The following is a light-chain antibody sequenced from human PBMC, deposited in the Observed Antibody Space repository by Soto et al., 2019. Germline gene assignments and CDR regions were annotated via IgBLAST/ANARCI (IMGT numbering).Light chain of an antibody. Sequence: EGGLMHNQSTLSLSPGERATLSWRASQSVSSSYLAWYQQKPGQAPRLLIYGASSRATGIPDRFSGSGSGTDFTLTISRLEPEDFAVYYCQQYNNWPPWTFGQGTKVDI. CDR2: GAS. CDR1: QSVSSSY. V-gene: IGKV3-20*01. J-gene: IGKJ1*01. CDR3: QQYNNWPPWT.